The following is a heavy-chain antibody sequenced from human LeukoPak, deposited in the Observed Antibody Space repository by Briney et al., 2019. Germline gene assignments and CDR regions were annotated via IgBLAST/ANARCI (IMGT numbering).Heavy chain of an antibody. CDR2: ISSSSSYI. CDR1: GFTFSNYS. CDR3: ARDHGAPDDYGDYLKDY. D-gene: IGHD4-17*01. Sequence: GGSLRLSCAASGFTFSNYSMNWVRQAPGKGLEWVSSISSSSSYIYYADSVKGRFTISRDNAKNSLYLQMNSLRAEDTAVYYCARDHGAPDDYGDYLKDYWGQGTLVTVSS. V-gene: IGHV3-21*01. J-gene: IGHJ4*02.